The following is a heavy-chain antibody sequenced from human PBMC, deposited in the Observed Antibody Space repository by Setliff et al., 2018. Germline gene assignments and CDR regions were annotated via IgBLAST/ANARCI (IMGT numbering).Heavy chain of an antibody. J-gene: IGHJ5*01. CDR3: AKVRLPNSYMRSGVES. CDR1: RFTFSNYW. CDR2: IKEDGSEK. D-gene: IGHD1-20*01. Sequence: PGGSLRLSCAASRFTFSNYWMSWVRQAPGKGLEWVANIKEDGSEKYYVDSVKGRFTISRDNTESSLYLQMNSLRVEDTAFYYCAKVRLPNSYMRSGVESWGQGTLVTVSS. V-gene: IGHV3-7*03.